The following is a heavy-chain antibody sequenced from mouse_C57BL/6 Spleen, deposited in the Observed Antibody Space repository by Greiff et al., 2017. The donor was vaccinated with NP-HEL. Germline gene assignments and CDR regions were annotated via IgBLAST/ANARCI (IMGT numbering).Heavy chain of an antibody. CDR2: ISSGSSTI. CDR3: ARPRLRSLYYFDY. Sequence: EVHLVESGGGLVKPGGSLKLSCAASGFTFSDYGMHWVRQAPEKGLEWVAYISSGSSTIYYADTVKGRFTISRDNAKNTRFLQMTSLRSEDTAMYYCARPRLRSLYYFDYWGQGTTLTVSS. CDR1: GFTFSDYG. V-gene: IGHV5-17*01. J-gene: IGHJ2*01. D-gene: IGHD1-1*01.